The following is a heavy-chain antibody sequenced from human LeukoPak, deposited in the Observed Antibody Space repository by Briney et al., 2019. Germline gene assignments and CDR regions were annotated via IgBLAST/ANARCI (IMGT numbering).Heavy chain of an antibody. D-gene: IGHD6-19*01. V-gene: IGHV4-39*07. CDR2: IYYSGST. CDR1: GGSISSSSYY. CDR3: ARDLGYSSGWPRGWRAFDI. Sequence: KTSETLSLTCTVSGGSISSSSYYWGWIRQPPGKGLEWIGSIYYSGSTYYNPSLKSRVTISVDTSKNQFSLKLSSVTAADTAVYYCARDLGYSSGWPRGWRAFDIWGQGTMVTVSS. J-gene: IGHJ3*02.